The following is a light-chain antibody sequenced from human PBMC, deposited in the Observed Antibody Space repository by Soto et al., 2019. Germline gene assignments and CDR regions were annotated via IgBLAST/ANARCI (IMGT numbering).Light chain of an antibody. Sequence: QSALTQPPSASGSPGQSVTIPCTGTYSDIGAYNYVSWYQQRPGEAPKLIIYEVSKRPSGFPDRIFASKSGNTDSLTVSGLQADDEANYYCSSFKGTNSFVFGTGTKLTVL. CDR2: EVS. J-gene: IGLJ1*01. V-gene: IGLV2-8*01. CDR3: SSFKGTNSFV. CDR1: YSDIGAYNY.